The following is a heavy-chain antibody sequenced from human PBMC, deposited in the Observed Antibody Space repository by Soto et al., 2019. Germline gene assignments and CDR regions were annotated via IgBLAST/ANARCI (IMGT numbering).Heavy chain of an antibody. CDR3: ARSERYCSGGSCYSCGY. CDR2: IIPIFGTA. CDR1: GGTFSSYA. Sequence: QVQLVQSGAEVKKPGSSVKVSCKASGGTFSSYAISWVRQAPGQGLEWMGGIIPIFGTANYAQKFQGRVTITADESTSTAYMELSSLRSEDTAVYYCARSERYCSGGSCYSCGYWGQGTLVTVSS. J-gene: IGHJ4*02. D-gene: IGHD2-15*01. V-gene: IGHV1-69*01.